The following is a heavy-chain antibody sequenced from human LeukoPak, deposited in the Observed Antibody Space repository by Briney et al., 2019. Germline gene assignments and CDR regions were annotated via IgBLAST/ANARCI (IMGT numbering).Heavy chain of an antibody. J-gene: IGHJ4*01. CDR1: GFTVSSNY. CDR3: ARGGLTTASHFDY. Sequence: GGSLRLSCAASGFTVSSNYMGWVRQAPGKGLEWVSVIYSGGSTYYADSVKGRFTISRDNSKNTLYLQMNSLRTEDTAVYYCARGGLTTASHFDYWGQGTLVTVYS. CDR2: IYSGGST. D-gene: IGHD4-17*01. V-gene: IGHV3-53*01.